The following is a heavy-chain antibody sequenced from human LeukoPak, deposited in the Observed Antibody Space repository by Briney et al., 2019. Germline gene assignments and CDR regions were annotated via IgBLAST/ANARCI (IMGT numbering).Heavy chain of an antibody. CDR3: ARSPGLVGANYFDY. CDR1: GFTFSNYA. Sequence: GGSLRLSCAASGFTFSNYAMHWVRQAPGKGLEYVSAISSDGGSTYYAKSVRGRFTISRDSSKNTLYLQLNSLRAEDTAVYYCARSPGLVGANYFDYWGQGTLVTVSS. CDR2: ISSDGGST. J-gene: IGHJ4*02. V-gene: IGHV3-64*01. D-gene: IGHD1-26*01.